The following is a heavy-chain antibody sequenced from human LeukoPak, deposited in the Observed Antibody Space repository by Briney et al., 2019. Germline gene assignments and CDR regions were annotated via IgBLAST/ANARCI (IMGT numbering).Heavy chain of an antibody. V-gene: IGHV3-9*01. Sequence: GRSLRLSCAASGFTFDDYAMHWVRQAPGKGLEWVSGISWNSGSIAYAGSVKGRFTISRDNAKNSLYLQMNSVRAEDTALYYCAKDSSSWKEFDYWGQGTLVAVSS. D-gene: IGHD6-13*01. CDR1: GFTFDDYA. CDR2: ISWNSGSI. J-gene: IGHJ4*02. CDR3: AKDSSSWKEFDY.